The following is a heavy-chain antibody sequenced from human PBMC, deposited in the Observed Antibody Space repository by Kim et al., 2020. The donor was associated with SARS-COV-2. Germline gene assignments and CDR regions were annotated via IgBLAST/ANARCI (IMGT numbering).Heavy chain of an antibody. CDR1: GFTFSSYW. CDR2: INSDGSST. Sequence: GGSLRLSCAASGFTFSSYWMHWVRQAPGKGLVWVSRINSDGSSTSYADSVKGRFTISRDNAKNTLYLQMNSLRAEDTAVYYCARVGFWGVRGVILYYYYGMDVWGQGTTVTVSS. J-gene: IGHJ6*02. CDR3: ARVGFWGVRGVILYYYYGMDV. V-gene: IGHV3-74*01. D-gene: IGHD3-10*01.